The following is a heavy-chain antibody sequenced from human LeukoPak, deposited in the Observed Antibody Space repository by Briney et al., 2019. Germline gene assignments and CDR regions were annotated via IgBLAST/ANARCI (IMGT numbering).Heavy chain of an antibody. Sequence: PSETLSLTCTVSGGSVSSGSYYWSWIRQPPGKGLEWIGYIYYSGSTNYNPSLKSRVTISVDTSKNQFSLKLSSVTAADTAVYYCAREFLGYCSGGSCYSGFWFDPRGQGTLVTVSS. V-gene: IGHV4-61*01. CDR1: GGSVSSGSYY. D-gene: IGHD2-15*01. CDR3: AREFLGYCSGGSCYSGFWFDP. J-gene: IGHJ5*02. CDR2: IYYSGST.